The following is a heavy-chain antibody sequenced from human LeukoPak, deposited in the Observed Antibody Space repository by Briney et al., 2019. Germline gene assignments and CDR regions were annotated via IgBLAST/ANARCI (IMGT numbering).Heavy chain of an antibody. CDR1: GGSFSGYY. D-gene: IGHD4-17*01. CDR3: AREEGYGDYGSYYYYYMDV. V-gene: IGHV4-34*01. CDR2: INHSGST. Sequence: PSETLSLTCAVYGGSFSGYYWSWIRQPPGKGLEWIGEINHSGSTNYNPSLKSRVTMSVDTSKNQFSLKLSSVTAADTAVYYCAREEGYGDYGSYYYYYMDVWGKGTTVTISS. J-gene: IGHJ6*03.